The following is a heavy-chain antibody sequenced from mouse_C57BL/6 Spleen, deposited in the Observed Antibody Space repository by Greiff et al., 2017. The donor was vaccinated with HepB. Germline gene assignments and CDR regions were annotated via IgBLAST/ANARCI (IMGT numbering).Heavy chain of an antibody. J-gene: IGHJ1*03. CDR1: GYTFTSYW. V-gene: IGHV1-55*01. CDR3: ARIYYGYDEGYFDV. Sequence: VQLQQPGAELVKPGASVKMSCKASGYTFTSYWITWVKQRPGQGLEWIGDIYPGSGSTNYNEKFKSKATLTVDTSSSTAYMQLSSLTSEDSAVYYCARIYYGYDEGYFDVWGTGTTVTVSS. CDR2: IYPGSGST. D-gene: IGHD2-2*01.